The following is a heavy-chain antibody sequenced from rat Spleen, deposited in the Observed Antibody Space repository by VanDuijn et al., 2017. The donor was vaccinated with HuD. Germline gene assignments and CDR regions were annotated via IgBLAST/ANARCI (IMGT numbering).Heavy chain of an antibody. CDR2: ISPSGGST. J-gene: IGHJ2*01. CDR3: AREYRYNFDY. CDR1: GFTFSNYD. V-gene: IGHV5-25*01. Sequence: EVQLVESGGGLVQPGRSLKLSCAASGFTFSNYDMAWVRQAPTKGLEWVASISPSGGSTYYRDSVKGRFTISRDNAKSTLFLQMDSLRPEDTATYYCAREYRYNFDYWGQGDMVTVSS. D-gene: IGHD1-5*01.